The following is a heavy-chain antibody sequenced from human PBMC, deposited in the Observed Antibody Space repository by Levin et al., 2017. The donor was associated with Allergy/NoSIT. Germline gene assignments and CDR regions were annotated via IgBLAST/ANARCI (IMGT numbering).Heavy chain of an antibody. CDR3: TKDDLFARGATYRYSGFDS. CDR2: IVDSGTNT. D-gene: IGHD3-10*01. J-gene: IGHJ4*02. CDR1: GFTFSSYA. V-gene: IGHV3-23*01. Sequence: GGSLRLSCAASGFTFSSYAMSWVRQAPGKGLEWVSGIVDSGTNTYYADSVKGRFTISRDNSKNTLNLQMNSLRAEDTAMDYCTKDDLFARGATYRYSGFDSWGQGTLVTVSS.